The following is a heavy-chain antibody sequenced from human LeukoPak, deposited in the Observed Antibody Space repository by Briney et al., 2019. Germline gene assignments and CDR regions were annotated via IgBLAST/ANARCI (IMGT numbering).Heavy chain of an antibody. V-gene: IGHV4-4*07. J-gene: IGHJ4*02. CDR2: IYNSGSA. CDR3: ARKDGDY. Sequence: SETLSLTCTVSGGSISSHFWSWIRQPAGKGLEWIGRIYNSGSANYNPSLKSRVTMSLDTSKNQLYLNLRYVTAADTAIYYCARKDGDYWGQGTLVTVSS. CDR1: GGSISSHF.